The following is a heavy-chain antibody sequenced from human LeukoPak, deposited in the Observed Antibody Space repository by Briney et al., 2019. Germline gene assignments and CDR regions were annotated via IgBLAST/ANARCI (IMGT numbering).Heavy chain of an antibody. D-gene: IGHD4-17*01. CDR2: ISGGST. V-gene: IGHV3-38-3*01. J-gene: IGHJ6*03. CDR1: GFTFSNAW. CDR3: ALNYGDYYYYMDV. Sequence: PGGSLRLSCAASGFTFSNAWMSWVRQAPGKGLEWVSSISGGSTYYAGSRKGRFTISRDNSKNTLHLQMNSLRAEDTAVYYCALNYGDYYYYMDVWGKGTTVAVSS.